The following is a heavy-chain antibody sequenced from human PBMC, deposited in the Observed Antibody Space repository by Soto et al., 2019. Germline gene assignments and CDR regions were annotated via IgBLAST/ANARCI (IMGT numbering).Heavy chain of an antibody. CDR1: GFTCNTYP. CDR3: AILPASHDFVWGCYRYTPDRFDY. J-gene: IGHJ4*02. V-gene: IGHV3-23*01. D-gene: IGHD3-16*02. Sequence: GGSLRLSCAASGFTCNTYPMHWVRQAPGKGLEWVSAISGRGGSTYYADPVKGRCTISRDNSKNTLYLQRNSLRAEDTAVNHCAILPASHDFVWGCYRYTPDRFDYWGQGTLVTVSS. CDR2: ISGRGGST.